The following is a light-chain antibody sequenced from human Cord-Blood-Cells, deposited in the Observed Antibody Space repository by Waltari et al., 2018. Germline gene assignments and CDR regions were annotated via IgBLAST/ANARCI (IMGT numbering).Light chain of an antibody. J-gene: IGLJ3*02. Sequence: QSALTQPRSVPGSPGQSVTISCPGTISDVGGYNYVSWYQQHPGKAPKLMIYDVIKRPSGVPDRFSGSKSGNTASLTISGLQAEDEADYYCCSYAGSYWVFGGGTKLTVL. CDR2: DVI. V-gene: IGLV2-11*01. CDR3: CSYAGSYWV. CDR1: ISDVGGYNY.